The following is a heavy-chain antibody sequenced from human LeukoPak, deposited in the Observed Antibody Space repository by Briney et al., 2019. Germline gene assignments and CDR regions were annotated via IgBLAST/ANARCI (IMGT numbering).Heavy chain of an antibody. CDR2: ISYDGSNK. Sequence: GGSLRLSCAASGFTFSSYGMHWVRQAPGKGREWVAVISYDGSNKYYADSVKGRFTISRDNSKNTLYLQMNSLRAEDTAVYYCAKDKGSVVTATLGLDYWGQGTLVTVSS. V-gene: IGHV3-30*18. CDR1: GFTFSSYG. D-gene: IGHD2-21*02. J-gene: IGHJ4*02. CDR3: AKDKGSVVTATLGLDY.